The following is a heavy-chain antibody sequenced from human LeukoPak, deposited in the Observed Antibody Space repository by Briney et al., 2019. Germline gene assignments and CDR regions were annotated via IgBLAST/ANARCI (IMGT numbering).Heavy chain of an antibody. CDR2: IYHSGST. CDR1: GGSISSGGYY. CDR3: ARGIENYYDSSGYYFIDY. D-gene: IGHD3-22*01. V-gene: IGHV4-30-2*01. Sequence: PSETLSLTCTVSGGSISSGGYYWSWIRQPPGKGLEWIGYIYHSGSTYYNPSLKSRVTISVDRSKNQFSLKLSSVTAADTAVYYCARGIENYYDSSGYYFIDYWGQGTLVTVSS. J-gene: IGHJ4*02.